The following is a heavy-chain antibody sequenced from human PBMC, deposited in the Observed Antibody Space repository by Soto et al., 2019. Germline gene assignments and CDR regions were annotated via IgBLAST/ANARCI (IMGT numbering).Heavy chain of an antibody. D-gene: IGHD3-3*01. Sequence: SQTLSLTCAIPGASVSSNSAAWNWIRQSPSRGLEWLGRTYYRSKWYNDYAVSVKSRITINPDTSKNQFSLQLNSVTPEGTAVYYCARGNYDRRGYYYYGMDVWGDGTTVTIS. CDR1: GASVSSNSAA. CDR3: ARGNYDRRGYYYYGMDV. V-gene: IGHV6-1*01. J-gene: IGHJ6*01. CDR2: TYYRSKWYN.